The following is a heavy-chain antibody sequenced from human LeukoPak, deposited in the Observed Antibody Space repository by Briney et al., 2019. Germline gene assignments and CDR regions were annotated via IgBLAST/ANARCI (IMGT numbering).Heavy chain of an antibody. J-gene: IGHJ6*02. CDR2: IYYSGST. Sequence: SETLSLTCTVSGGSISSYYWSWIRQPPGKGLEWIGYIYYSGSTNYNPSLKGRVTISVDTSKNQFSLKLSSVTAADTAVYYCARDIGLEPQASNYYYGMDVWGQGTTVTVSS. CDR3: ARDIGLEPQASNYYYGMDV. CDR1: GGSISSYY. V-gene: IGHV4-59*01. D-gene: IGHD3/OR15-3a*01.